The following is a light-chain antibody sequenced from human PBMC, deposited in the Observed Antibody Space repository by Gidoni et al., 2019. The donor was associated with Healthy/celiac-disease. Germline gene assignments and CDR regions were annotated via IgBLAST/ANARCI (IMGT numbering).Light chain of an antibody. V-gene: IGKV3-11*01. CDR3: QQRSNWTYT. Sequence: EIVLTQSPATLSLSPGERATLPCRASQSVSSYLAWYQQKPGQAHRLLIYDASNRATGIPARFSGSGSGTDFTLTISSLEPEDLAVYYCQQRSNWTYTFGQGTKLEIK. CDR1: QSVSSY. J-gene: IGKJ2*01. CDR2: DAS.